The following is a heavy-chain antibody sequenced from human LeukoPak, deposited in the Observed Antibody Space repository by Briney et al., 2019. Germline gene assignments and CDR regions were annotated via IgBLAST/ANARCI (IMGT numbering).Heavy chain of an antibody. J-gene: IGHJ5*01. CDR2: INTYNGNA. CDR1: GYTFTTYG. V-gene: IGHV1-18*01. D-gene: IGHD2-15*01. CDR3: ARDCNSGNCCSDS. Sequence: ASVKVSCKASGYTFTTYGISWVRQAPGQGLEWMGWINTYNGNANSAQKFQDRVTMTRDTSTSTAYMDLRRLRSDDTAVYYCARDCNSGNCCSDSWGQGTLVTVSS.